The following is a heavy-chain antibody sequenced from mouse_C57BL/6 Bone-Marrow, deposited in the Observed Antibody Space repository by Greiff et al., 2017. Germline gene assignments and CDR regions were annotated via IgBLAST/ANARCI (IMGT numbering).Heavy chain of an antibody. D-gene: IGHD3-3*01. CDR1: GYSITSGYD. CDR2: ISYSGST. CDR3: ARDRAGTYAMDY. Sequence: EVQRVESGPGMVKPSQSLSLTCTVTGYSITSGYDWHWIRHFPGNKLEWMGYISYSGSTNYNPSLKSRISITHDTSKNHFFLKLNSVTTEDTATYYCARDRAGTYAMDYWGQGTSVTVSS. J-gene: IGHJ4*01. V-gene: IGHV3-1*01.